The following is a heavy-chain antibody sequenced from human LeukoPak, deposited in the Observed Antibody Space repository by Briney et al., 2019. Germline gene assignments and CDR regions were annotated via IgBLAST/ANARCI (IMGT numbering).Heavy chain of an antibody. Sequence: QPGGSLRLSCAVSGFTVSGNYRSWVRQAPGKGLEWVSVIYSGGSTYYPDSVKGRFTISRDNSKSTLYIQMNSLRAEDTAVYYCARAKTKNMVRGLIMRRESRYYFDYWGQGTLVTVSS. J-gene: IGHJ4*02. CDR2: IYSGGST. CDR1: GFTVSGNY. CDR3: ARAKTKNMVRGLIMRRESRYYFDY. V-gene: IGHV3-53*01. D-gene: IGHD3-10*01.